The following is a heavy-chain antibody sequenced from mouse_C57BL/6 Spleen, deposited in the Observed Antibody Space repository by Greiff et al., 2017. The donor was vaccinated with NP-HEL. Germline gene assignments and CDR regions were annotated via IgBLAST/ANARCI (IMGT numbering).Heavy chain of an antibody. D-gene: IGHD2-3*01. J-gene: IGHJ4*01. Sequence: EVQLQQSGPGLVKPSQSLSLTCSVTGYSITSGYYWNWIRQFPGNKLEWMGYISYDGSNNYNPSLKNRISITRDTSKNQFFLKLNSVTTEDTATYYCARGYDPYWGQGTSVTVSS. V-gene: IGHV3-6*01. CDR3: ARGYDPY. CDR1: GYSITSGYY. CDR2: ISYDGSN.